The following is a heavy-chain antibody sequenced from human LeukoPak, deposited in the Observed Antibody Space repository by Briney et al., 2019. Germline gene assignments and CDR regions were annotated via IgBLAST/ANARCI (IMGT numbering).Heavy chain of an antibody. V-gene: IGHV4-38-2*01. Sequence: SETLTLTCAVSGYFFSSGYYWGWIRQPPGEGLEGIGSIYHSGSTYYNPSLKSRVTISVDTSKNQFSLKLSSVTAADTAVYYCARVTIGYYYYYYYMDVWAKGPRSPSP. CDR2: IYHSGST. CDR1: GYFFSSGYY. J-gene: IGHJ6*03. D-gene: IGHD3-3*01. CDR3: ARVTIGYYYYYYYMDV.